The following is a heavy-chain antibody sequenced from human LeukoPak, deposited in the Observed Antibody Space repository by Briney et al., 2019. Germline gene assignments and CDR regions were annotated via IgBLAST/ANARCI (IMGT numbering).Heavy chain of an antibody. CDR1: GGSISSYY. Sequence: SETLSLTCTVSGGSISSYYWSWIRQPPGKGLEWIGYIYYSGSTNYNPSLKSRVTISVDTSKNQFSLKLSSVTAADTAVYYCARDTALFRAYDIWGQGTLVTVSS. CDR3: ARDTALFRAYDI. J-gene: IGHJ3*02. CDR2: IYYSGST. V-gene: IGHV4-59*01.